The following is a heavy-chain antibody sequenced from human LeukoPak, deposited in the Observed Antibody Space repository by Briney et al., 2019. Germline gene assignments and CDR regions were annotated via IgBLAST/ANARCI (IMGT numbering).Heavy chain of an antibody. Sequence: GSLRLSCAASGFTFSSYAMSWVRQAPGKGLEWVSAISGGGGSTYYADSVKGRFTISRDNSKNTLYLQMNSLRAEDTAVYYCAKFMVRGVIIDYWGQGTLVTVSS. CDR2: ISGGGGST. J-gene: IGHJ4*02. CDR1: GFTFSSYA. CDR3: AKFMVRGVIIDY. V-gene: IGHV3-23*01. D-gene: IGHD3-10*01.